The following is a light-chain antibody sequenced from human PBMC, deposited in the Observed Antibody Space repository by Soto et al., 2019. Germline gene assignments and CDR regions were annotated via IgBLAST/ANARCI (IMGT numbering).Light chain of an antibody. V-gene: IGKV1-5*01. J-gene: IGKJ1*01. CDR3: QQYNSYSSWT. CDR1: QSISSW. Sequence: DIQMTQSPSTLSASVGDRVTITCRASQSISSWLAWYQQKPGKAPKLLIYDASSLESGVPSRFSRSGSGTEFTLTISSLQPDDFATYYCQQYNSYSSWTFGQGTKVDIK. CDR2: DAS.